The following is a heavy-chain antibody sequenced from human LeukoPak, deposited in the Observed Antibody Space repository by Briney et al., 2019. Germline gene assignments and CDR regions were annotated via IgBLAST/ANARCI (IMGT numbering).Heavy chain of an antibody. CDR2: IYPGDSET. J-gene: IGHJ4*02. D-gene: IGHD1-26*01. CDR3: ARRRDLYSGSYYPFDY. Sequence: GESLKISCQGSGYRFTNYWIGWVRQMPGKGLEWMGIIYPGDSETRYSPSFQGQVTISADKSISTAYLQWSSLKASDTAMYYCARRRDLYSGSYYPFDYWGQGTLVTVSS. CDR1: GYRFTNYW. V-gene: IGHV5-51*01.